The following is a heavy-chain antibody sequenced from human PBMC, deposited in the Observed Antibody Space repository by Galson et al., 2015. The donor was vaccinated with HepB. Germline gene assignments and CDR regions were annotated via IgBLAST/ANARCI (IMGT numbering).Heavy chain of an antibody. CDR3: ARVRKSGSYTYAFDI. CDR1: GGTFSSYA. Sequence: SVKVSCKASGGTFSSYAISWVRQAPGQGLEWMGGIIPIFGTANYAQKFQGRVTITADESTSTAYMELSSLRSEDTAVYYCARVRKSGSYTYAFDIWGQGTMVTVSS. CDR2: IIPIFGTA. D-gene: IGHD1-26*01. V-gene: IGHV1-69*13. J-gene: IGHJ3*02.